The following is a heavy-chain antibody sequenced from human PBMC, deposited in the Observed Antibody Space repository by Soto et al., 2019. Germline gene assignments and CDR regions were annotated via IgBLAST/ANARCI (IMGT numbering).Heavy chain of an antibody. V-gene: IGHV3-9*02. CDR3: VKDMAPGGADV. CDR2: VLGDNGQI. J-gene: IGHJ6*02. D-gene: IGHD3-16*01. CDR1: GTTSTDYG. Sequence: AGGSLRLSCAVSGTTSTDYGMHWVRQAPGKGLEWVSGVLGDNGQIGYADSVKGRFTSSRDNARHFLYLQMNSLTVEDTALYYCVKDMAPGGADVRGQGTAVTVSS.